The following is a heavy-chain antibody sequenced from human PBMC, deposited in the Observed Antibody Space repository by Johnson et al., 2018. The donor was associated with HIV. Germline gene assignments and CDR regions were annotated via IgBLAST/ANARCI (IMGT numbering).Heavy chain of an antibody. V-gene: IGHV3-7*05. CDR2: IKQDGSTI. D-gene: IGHD1-14*01. CDR3: TNQRKYCHHGPSAFDI. J-gene: IGHJ3*02. Sequence: VQLVESGGALVQPGGSLRLSCAASGFTFSSYWMNWVRQAPGKGLQWVANIKQDGSTIYYADSVKGRFTISRDNAKNSLYLQMNSLRAEDTAVYYCTNQRKYCHHGPSAFDIWGQGTMVTVSS. CDR1: GFTFSSYW.